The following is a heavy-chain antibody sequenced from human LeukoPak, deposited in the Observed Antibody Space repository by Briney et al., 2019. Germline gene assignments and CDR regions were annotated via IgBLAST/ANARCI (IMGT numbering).Heavy chain of an antibody. CDR3: ARSSDTTNLRLMDV. CDR2: INHSGST. V-gene: IGHV4-34*01. J-gene: IGHJ6*03. D-gene: IGHD2/OR15-2a*01. Sequence: SETLSLTCAVYGGSFSGYYWSWIRQPPGKGLEWIGEINHSGSTNYNPSLKSRVTISVDTSKNQFSLKLSSVTAADTAVYYCARSSDTTNLRLMDVWGKGTTVTVSS. CDR1: GGSFSGYY.